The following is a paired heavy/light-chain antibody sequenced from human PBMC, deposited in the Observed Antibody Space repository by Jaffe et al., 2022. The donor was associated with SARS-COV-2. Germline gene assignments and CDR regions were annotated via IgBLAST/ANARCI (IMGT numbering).Heavy chain of an antibody. Sequence: QVQLVESGGGVVQPGRSLRLSCVASGFTFSRYGMHWVRQAPGKGLEWVAVIWSDGNNKYYEDSVKGRFTISRDNSKNTLYLQMNSLRVEDTAVYYCAREVAVGAGSAAHFDCWGQGTLVIVSS. V-gene: IGHV3-33*01. J-gene: IGHJ4*02. D-gene: IGHD1-26*01. CDR3: AREVAVGAGSAAHFDC. CDR2: IWSDGNNK. CDR1: GFTFSRYG.
Light chain of an antibody. CDR2: DAS. CDR1: QSVSNY. Sequence: EIVLTQSPATLSLSPGERATLSCRASQSVSNYLAWYQQKPGQAPRLLIYDASNRATGIPARFSGSGSGTDFTLTISSLEPEDFAVYYCQQRGNWPPFTFGGGTEVEI. V-gene: IGKV3-11*01. J-gene: IGKJ4*01. CDR3: QQRGNWPPFT.